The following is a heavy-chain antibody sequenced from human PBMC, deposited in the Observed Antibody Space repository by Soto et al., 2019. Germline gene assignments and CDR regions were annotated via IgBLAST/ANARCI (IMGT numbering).Heavy chain of an antibody. Sequence: QVQLVQSGAEVKKPGASVKDFCKASGYTFTSYDINWVRQATGQGLEWKGWMNPNSGNTVYAQKFQGRVTMTKNTSRSTAYMELSSLRSEDTAVYYCARTLYGDNVDYWGQGTLVTVFS. D-gene: IGHD4-17*01. J-gene: IGHJ4*02. CDR1: GYTFTSYD. V-gene: IGHV1-8*01. CDR2: MNPNSGNT. CDR3: ARTLYGDNVDY.